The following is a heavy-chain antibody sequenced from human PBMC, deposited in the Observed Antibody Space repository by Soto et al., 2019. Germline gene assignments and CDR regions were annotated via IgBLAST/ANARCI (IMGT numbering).Heavy chain of an antibody. Sequence: PGESLKISCRGFAYSFTTTWIGWVRQMPGRGLEWLGMIYPGDSDIRYSPSLQGHVSISADTSISTAYLKWNTLKASDTAMYYCASPTVTQFYYYGMDVWGQGTAVTVSS. CDR2: IYPGDSDI. D-gene: IGHD4-4*01. V-gene: IGHV5-51*01. CDR1: AYSFTTTW. J-gene: IGHJ6*02. CDR3: ASPTVTQFYYYGMDV.